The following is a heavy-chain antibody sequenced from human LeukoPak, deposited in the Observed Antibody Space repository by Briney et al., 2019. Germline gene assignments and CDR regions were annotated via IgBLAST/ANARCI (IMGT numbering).Heavy chain of an antibody. D-gene: IGHD3-10*01. CDR1: GGSISSGVYC. V-gene: IGHV4-39*01. Sequence: PSETLSLTCTVSGGSISSGVYCWGWIRQPPGKGLEWIGSIYYSGSTCYNLSLRSRVTISVDTSKNQFSLKLSSVTAADTAVYYCARHEIIMVRGVITTFDYWGQGTLATVSS. J-gene: IGHJ4*02. CDR3: ARHEIIMVRGVITTFDY. CDR2: IYYSGST.